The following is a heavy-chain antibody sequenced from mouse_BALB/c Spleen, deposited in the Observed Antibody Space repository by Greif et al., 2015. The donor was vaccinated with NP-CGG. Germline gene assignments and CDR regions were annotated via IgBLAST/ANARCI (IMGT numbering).Heavy chain of an antibody. Sequence: VQLQESGAELVKPGASVKLSCKASGYTFTEYIIHWVKQRSGQGLEWIGWFYPGSGSIKYNEKFKDKATLTADKSSSTVYMELRRLTSEGAAVCLCARDEELTVHYFVYWGQGTTLTVSS. CDR1: GYTFTEYI. V-gene: IGHV1-62-2*01. CDR2: FYPGSGSI. CDR3: ARDEELTVHYFVY. J-gene: IGHJ2*01. D-gene: IGHD4-1*01.